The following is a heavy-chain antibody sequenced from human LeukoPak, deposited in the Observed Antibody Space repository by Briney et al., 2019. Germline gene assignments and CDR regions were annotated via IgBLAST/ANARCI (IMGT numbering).Heavy chain of an antibody. CDR3: AREDYWGAFDI. CDR2: ISSSGSTI. V-gene: IGHV3-11*01. D-gene: IGHD3-16*01. J-gene: IGHJ3*02. Sequence: GGSLRLSCAASGFTFSDYYMSWIRQTPGKGLEWVSYISSSGSTIYYADSVKGRFTIFRDNAKNSLYLQMNSLRAEDTAVYYCAREDYWGAFDIWGQGTMVTVSS. CDR1: GFTFSDYY.